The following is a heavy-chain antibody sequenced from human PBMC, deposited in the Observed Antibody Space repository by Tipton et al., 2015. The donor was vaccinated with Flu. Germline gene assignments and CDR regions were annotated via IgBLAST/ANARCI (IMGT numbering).Heavy chain of an antibody. D-gene: IGHD7-27*01. CDR1: GFTFSSYE. CDR3: ATLTGDDY. J-gene: IGHJ4*02. V-gene: IGHV3-48*03. Sequence: GSLRLSCAASGFTFSSYEMNWVRQAPGKGLEWLSYISSSGSTISYADSVRGRFTIPRDNAKNSLYLQLNSLRAEDTALYYCATLTGDDYWGQGDLVTVSS. CDR2: ISSSGSTI.